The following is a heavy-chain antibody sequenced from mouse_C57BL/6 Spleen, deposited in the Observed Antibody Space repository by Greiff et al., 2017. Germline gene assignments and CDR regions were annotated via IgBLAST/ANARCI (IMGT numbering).Heavy chain of an antibody. J-gene: IGHJ3*01. CDR1: GYNFTDYY. V-gene: IGHV1-76*01. CDR2: IYPGSGNT. Sequence: QVQLQQSGAELVRPGASVKLSCKASGYNFTDYYINWVKQRPGQGLEWIARIYPGSGNTYYNEKFKGKATLTAEKSSSTAYMQLSSLTSEDSAVYFCARGEPWFAYWGQGTLVTVSA. CDR3: ARGEPWFAY.